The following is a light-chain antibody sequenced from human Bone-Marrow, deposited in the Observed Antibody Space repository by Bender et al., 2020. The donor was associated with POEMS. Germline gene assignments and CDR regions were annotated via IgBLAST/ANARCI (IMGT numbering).Light chain of an antibody. V-gene: IGLV1-44*01. CDR2: SDN. CDR3: AAWDAGLSGGV. Sequence: QSVLTQPPSASGTPGQRVTISCSGSNSNIGTNAVNWYQQFPGTAPKLLIYSDNQRPSGVPDRFYACKSGTSASLASSGLQSEDEADYYWAAWDAGLSGGVFGGGTKLTVL. J-gene: IGLJ3*02. CDR1: NSNIGTNA.